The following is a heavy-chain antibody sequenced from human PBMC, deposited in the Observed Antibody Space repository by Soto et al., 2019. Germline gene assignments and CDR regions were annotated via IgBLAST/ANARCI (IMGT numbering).Heavy chain of an antibody. D-gene: IGHD1-1*01. Sequence: QVQLRESGPGLVKPSQTLSLTCTVSGGSISTGGFYWHWIRQYPGKVLEWIGSIFYSGRTSDNPSLTSRFTMSIVASKIRFSLRLSPVPAAGTAVHYCAQAVVFTGGDAFDVWGQGRLFTASS. CDR1: GGSISTGGFY. CDR3: AQAVVFTGGDAFDV. V-gene: IGHV4-31*03. CDR2: IFYSGRT. J-gene: IGHJ3*01.